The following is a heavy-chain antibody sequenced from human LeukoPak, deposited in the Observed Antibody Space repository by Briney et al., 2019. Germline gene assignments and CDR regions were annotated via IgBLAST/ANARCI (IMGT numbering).Heavy chain of an antibody. D-gene: IGHD4-23*01. Sequence: SETLSLTCTVSGGSISSYYWSWIRKPAGKGLEWIGRIYTSGSTNYNPSLKSRVTMSVDTSKNQFSLKLSSVTAADTAVYYCARTTVVTPGGGPFDYWGQGTLVTVSS. CDR1: GGSISSYY. V-gene: IGHV4-4*07. J-gene: IGHJ4*02. CDR2: IYTSGST. CDR3: ARTTVVTPGGGPFDY.